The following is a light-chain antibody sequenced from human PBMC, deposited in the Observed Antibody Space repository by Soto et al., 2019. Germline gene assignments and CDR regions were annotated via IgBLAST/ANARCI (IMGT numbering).Light chain of an antibody. CDR2: EVS. Sequence: QSALTQPASVSGSPGQSITISCTGTSSDVGGYNFVSWYQQHPGKPPRLIIYEVSSRPSGLSYRFSGSKSGNTASLTISGLQAEDEADYYCSSYTLRNTLVLFGGGTQLTVL. CDR1: SSDVGGYNF. V-gene: IGLV2-14*01. J-gene: IGLJ3*02. CDR3: SSYTLRNTLVL.